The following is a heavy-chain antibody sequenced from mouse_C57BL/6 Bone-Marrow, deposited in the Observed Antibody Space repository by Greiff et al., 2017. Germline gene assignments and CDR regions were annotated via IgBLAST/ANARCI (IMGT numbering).Heavy chain of an antibody. CDR2: IYPGSGNT. V-gene: IGHV1-66*01. J-gene: IGHJ4*01. D-gene: IGHD1-1*01. CDR1: GYSFTSYY. CDR3: ARRILRYAMDY. Sequence: QVQLKESGPELVKPGASVKISCKASGYSFTSYYIHWVKQRPGQGLEWIGWIYPGSGNTQYNEKFKGKATLTADTSSSTAYMQLSSLTSEDSAVYYCARRILRYAMDYWGQGTSVTVSS.